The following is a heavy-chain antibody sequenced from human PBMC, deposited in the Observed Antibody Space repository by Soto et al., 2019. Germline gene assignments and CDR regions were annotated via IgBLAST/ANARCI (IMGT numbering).Heavy chain of an antibody. CDR2: ISAYNGNT. CDR3: ARDSPRVLSEAGVDTYYYGMDV. Sequence: ASVKVSCKASGYTFTSYGISWVRQAPGQGLEWMGWISAYNGNTNYAQKLQGRVTMTTDTSTSTAYMELRSLRSDDTAVYYCARDSPRVLSEAGVDTYYYGMDVWGQGTTVTVYS. CDR1: GYTFTSYG. J-gene: IGHJ6*02. V-gene: IGHV1-18*04. D-gene: IGHD3-16*02.